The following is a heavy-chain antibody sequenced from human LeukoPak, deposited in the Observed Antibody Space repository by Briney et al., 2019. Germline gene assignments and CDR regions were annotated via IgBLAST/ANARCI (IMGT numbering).Heavy chain of an antibody. J-gene: IGHJ6*02. D-gene: IGHD3-9*01. CDR1: GFTFSSYS. Sequence: GGSLRLSCAASGFTFSSYSMNWVRQAPGKGLEWVSSISSSSSYIYYADLVKGRFTISRDNAKNSLYLQMNSLRAEDTAVYYCASAPSNYDILTGYTTYGMDVWGQGTTVTVSS. CDR3: ASAPSNYDILTGYTTYGMDV. CDR2: ISSSSSYI. V-gene: IGHV3-21*01.